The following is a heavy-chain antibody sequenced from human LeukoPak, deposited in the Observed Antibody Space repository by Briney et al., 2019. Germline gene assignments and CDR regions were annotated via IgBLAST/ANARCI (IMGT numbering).Heavy chain of an antibody. J-gene: IGHJ3*02. CDR3: AKDGSYGSRVLAFDI. Sequence: PGGSLRLSCAASGFTFSTYGMTWVRQAPGKGLEWVSGISSSGLTTYYADSVKGRFTISRVNSKDTLYLQMNSLRAEDTAVYYCAKDGSYGSRVLAFDIWGQGTMVTVSS. D-gene: IGHD1-26*01. V-gene: IGHV3-23*01. CDR1: GFTFSTYG. CDR2: ISSSGLTT.